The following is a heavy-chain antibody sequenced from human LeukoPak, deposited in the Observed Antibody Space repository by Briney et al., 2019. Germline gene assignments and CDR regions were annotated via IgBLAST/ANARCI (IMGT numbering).Heavy chain of an antibody. CDR1: GGSISSSHW. CDR2: IYYTGST. V-gene: IGHV4-4*02. CDR3: AGAFGDLDNWFDP. D-gene: IGHD3-10*01. J-gene: IGHJ5*02. Sequence: SGTLSLTCAVSGGSISSSHWWSWVRQPPGKGLEWIGEIYYTGSTNYNPSLKSRVTISLDKSKNQFSLKLTSVTAADTAVYYCAGAFGDLDNWFDPWGQGTLVTVSS.